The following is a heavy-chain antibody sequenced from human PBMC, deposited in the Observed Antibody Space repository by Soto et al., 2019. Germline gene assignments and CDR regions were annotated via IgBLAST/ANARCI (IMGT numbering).Heavy chain of an antibody. V-gene: IGHV4-4*02. J-gene: IGHJ3*01. Sequence: QVQLQESGPGLVKPSGTLSLTCAVSGDSISSNNWWSWVRQSPEKGLEWIGEIYHTGTTNYNPSLKGRVTISVDQSKNQFSLKLTSMTAADSAVYYCATDSGGSDAPDTWGQGTMVTVSS. CDR2: IYHTGTT. CDR3: ATDSGGSDAPDT. D-gene: IGHD5-12*01. CDR1: GDSISSNNW.